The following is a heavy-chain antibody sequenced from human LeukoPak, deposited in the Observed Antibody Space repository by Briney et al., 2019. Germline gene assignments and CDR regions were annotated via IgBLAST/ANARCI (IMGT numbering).Heavy chain of an antibody. CDR3: ARDTPQHLKRYDY. CDR2: INTHNGNT. V-gene: IGHV1-18*01. Sequence: ASVKVSCKASGYNFDKFGIAWVRQAPGQGLEWMGWINTHNGNTKYGQQYQGRVTMTTDTSTSTVYMELRSLRSDDTAVYFCARDTPQHLKRYDYWGQGTQVTVSS. CDR1: GYNFDKFG. J-gene: IGHJ4*02. D-gene: IGHD6-13*01.